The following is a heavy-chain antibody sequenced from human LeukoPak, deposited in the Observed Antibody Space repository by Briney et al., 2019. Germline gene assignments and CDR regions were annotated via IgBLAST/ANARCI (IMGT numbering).Heavy chain of an antibody. V-gene: IGHV3-7*01. D-gene: IGHD2-21*01. CDR1: GFTFSNYW. J-gene: IGHJ4*02. CDR2: IKQDGSEK. Sequence: GGSLRLSCEASGFTFSNYWMSWVRQAPGKGLEWVANIKQDGSEKYYVDSVKGRLTISRDNAKNSLYLQMNSLRAEDTAVYYCAREAYCAYWGQGTLLTVSS. CDR3: AREAYCAY.